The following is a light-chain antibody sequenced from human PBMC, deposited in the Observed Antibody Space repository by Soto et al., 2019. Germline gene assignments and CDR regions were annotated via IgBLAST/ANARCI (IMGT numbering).Light chain of an antibody. CDR3: QQYEAVVT. J-gene: IGKJ1*01. V-gene: IGKV3-20*01. Sequence: EIVLTQSPGTLSLSPGERATLSCRASQSLTNNYFAWYQQKPGRALRLLIDGASTRATGIQDRFSGSGSGTDFTLTISRLEHEDVAVYYCQQYEAVVTFGQGTKVEI. CDR2: GAS. CDR1: QSLTNNY.